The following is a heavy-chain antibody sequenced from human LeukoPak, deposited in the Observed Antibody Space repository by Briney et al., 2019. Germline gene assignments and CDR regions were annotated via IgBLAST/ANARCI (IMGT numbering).Heavy chain of an antibody. Sequence: ASVKVSCKASGYTFTSYDINWVRQAPGQGLEWMGWISAYNGNTKHAQKLQGRVTMTTDTSTSTAYMELRSLRSDDTAVYYCARSITGTTDSDWGQGTLVTVSS. V-gene: IGHV1-18*01. CDR1: GYTFTSYD. J-gene: IGHJ4*02. D-gene: IGHD1-7*01. CDR2: ISAYNGNT. CDR3: ARSITGTTDSD.